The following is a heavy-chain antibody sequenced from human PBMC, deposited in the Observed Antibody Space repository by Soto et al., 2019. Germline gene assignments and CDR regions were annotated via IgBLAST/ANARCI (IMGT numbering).Heavy chain of an antibody. J-gene: IGHJ4*02. CDR3: ARGTSGGSTRH. CDR2: IYYSGST. Sequence: SETLSLTCTVSGGSISSGGYYWSWIRQHPGKGLEWIGYIYYSGSTYYNPSLKSRVTISVDTSKNQFSLKLSSVTAADTAVYYCARGTSGGSTRHWGQGTLVTVSA. V-gene: IGHV4-31*03. CDR1: GGSISSGGYY. D-gene: IGHD3-10*01.